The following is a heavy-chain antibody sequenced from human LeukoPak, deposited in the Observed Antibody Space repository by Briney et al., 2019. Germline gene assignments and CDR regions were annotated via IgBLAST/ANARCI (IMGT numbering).Heavy chain of an antibody. D-gene: IGHD6-6*01. J-gene: IGHJ5*02. V-gene: IGHV4-59*01. CDR1: GGSISSYY. CDR3: ARDRSSSWGYNWFDP. CDR2: IYYSGST. Sequence: PSETLSLTCTVSGGSISSYYWSWIRQPPGKGLEWIGYIYYSGSTNYNPSLKSRVTISVDTSKNQFSLKLSSVTAADTAVYYCARDRSSSWGYNWFDPWGQGILVTVPS.